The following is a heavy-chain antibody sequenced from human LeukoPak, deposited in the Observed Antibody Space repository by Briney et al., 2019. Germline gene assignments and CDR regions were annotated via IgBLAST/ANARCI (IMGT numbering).Heavy chain of an antibody. D-gene: IGHD3-22*01. V-gene: IGHV3-74*01. Sequence: GGSLRLSCTASGFTFSRHWMHWVRQAPGKGLVWVSRINSDGSSTTYADSVKGRFTISRDNVKNTLYLQMNSPRVEDTAVYYCARVPDYYDSSGYWGQGTLVTVSS. CDR2: INSDGSST. CDR1: GFTFSRHW. CDR3: ARVPDYYDSSGY. J-gene: IGHJ4*02.